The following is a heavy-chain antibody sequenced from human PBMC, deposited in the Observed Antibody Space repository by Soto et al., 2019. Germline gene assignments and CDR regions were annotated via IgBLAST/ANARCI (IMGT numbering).Heavy chain of an antibody. D-gene: IGHD1-20*01. J-gene: IGHJ4*02. V-gene: IGHV4-39*01. CDR2: VFYTGFT. CDR3: ATSQKGYNWSYFDH. Sequence: SETLSLTCAVSGASISGSYYYWAWLRQSPGKGPEWIGSVFYTGFTSYNPSLESRVSVSVDTSKSQFSLKLSAVTAADTAVYYCATSQKGYNWSYFDHWGQGALVTVSS. CDR1: GASISGSYYY.